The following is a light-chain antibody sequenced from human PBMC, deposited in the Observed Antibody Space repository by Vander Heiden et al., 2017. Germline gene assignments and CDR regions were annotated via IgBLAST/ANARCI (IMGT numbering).Light chain of an antibody. CDR2: AAS. CDR1: QSISSY. J-gene: IGKJ1*01. V-gene: IGKV1-39*01. CDR3: QQRYSTPRT. Sequence: DIQMTQSPSSLSASVGDRVTITGRASQSISSYLNWYKQKPGKAPKLLIYAASRLQSGVPSRFSGSGSGTDFTLTISSLQPEDFATYYCQQRYSTPRTFGQGTKVEIK.